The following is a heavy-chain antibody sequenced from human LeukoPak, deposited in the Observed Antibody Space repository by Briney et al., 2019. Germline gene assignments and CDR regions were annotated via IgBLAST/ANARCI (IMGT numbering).Heavy chain of an antibody. D-gene: IGHD2-2*01. Sequence: PSETLSLTCAVSSYYISSGYYWDWIRQPPGKGLEWIGSIYHSGNTYYNPSLKSRVTISVDTSKNHFSLRLSFVTAADTAVYYCARARYCSSTSCYSTYYYYMDVWGKGTTVTVSS. CDR2: IYHSGNT. CDR1: SYYISSGYY. J-gene: IGHJ6*03. V-gene: IGHV4-38-2*01. CDR3: ARARYCSSTSCYSTYYYYMDV.